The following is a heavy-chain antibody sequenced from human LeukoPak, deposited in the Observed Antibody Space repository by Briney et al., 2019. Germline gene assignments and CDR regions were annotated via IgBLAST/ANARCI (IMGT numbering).Heavy chain of an antibody. CDR3: ASQGVVPAENWFDP. V-gene: IGHV4-38-2*02. CDR1: GYSISSGYY. Sequence: PSETLSLTCTVSGYSISSGYYWGWIRQPPGKGLEWIGSIYHSGSTYYNPSLKSRVTISVDTSKIQFSLKLSSVTAADTAVYYCASQGVVPAENWFDPWGQGTLVTVSS. J-gene: IGHJ5*02. D-gene: IGHD2-2*01. CDR2: IYHSGST.